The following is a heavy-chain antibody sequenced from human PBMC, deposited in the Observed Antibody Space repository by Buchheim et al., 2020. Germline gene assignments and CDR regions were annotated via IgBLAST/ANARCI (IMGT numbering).Heavy chain of an antibody. V-gene: IGHV3-20*04. Sequence: EVQLVESGGGVVRPGGSLRLSCAASALNLHDYGMRWVRQVPGKVVEWVSGVYLYGDTTSYSFSVKGRFTVSRGTAKQYLSLQINSLRGEDTALYYCVRGYDYDSGIWFDPWGQGIL. CDR2: VYLYGDTT. CDR1: ALNLHDYG. D-gene: IGHD3-16*01. J-gene: IGHJ5*02. CDR3: VRGYDYDSGIWFDP.